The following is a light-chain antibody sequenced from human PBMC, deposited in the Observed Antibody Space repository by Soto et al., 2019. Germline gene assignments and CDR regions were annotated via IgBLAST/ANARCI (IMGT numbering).Light chain of an antibody. CDR1: RIIDSW. Sequence: DIRMTQSPSTLSASLGDRVTFSCRASRIIDSWLAWYQQRPGGIPQLLIYSASNLQNGVPSRFSGSGSGTDFTLTINGLQPDDFATYYCQEFHSSSRTFGQGTRVDMK. CDR2: SAS. V-gene: IGKV1-5*03. J-gene: IGKJ1*01. CDR3: QEFHSSSRT.